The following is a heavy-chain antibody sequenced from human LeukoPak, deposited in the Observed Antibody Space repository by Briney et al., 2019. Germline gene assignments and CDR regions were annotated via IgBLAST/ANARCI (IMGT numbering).Heavy chain of an antibody. CDR3: AKLTGEYYYDSSGYPN. J-gene: IGHJ1*01. Sequence: PGGSLRLSCAASGFTFSSYAVSWVRQAPGKGLEWVSAISGSGGSTYYADSVKGRFTISRDNSKNTLYLQMNSLRAEDTAVYYCAKLTGEYYYDSSGYPNWGQGTLVTVSS. V-gene: IGHV3-23*01. CDR2: ISGSGGST. D-gene: IGHD3-22*01. CDR1: GFTFSSYA.